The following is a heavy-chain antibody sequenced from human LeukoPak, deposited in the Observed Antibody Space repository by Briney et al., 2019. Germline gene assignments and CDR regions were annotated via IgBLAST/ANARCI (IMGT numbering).Heavy chain of an antibody. Sequence: GGSLRLSCAASGFTFSNAWMSWVRQAPGKGLEWVGRIKSKTDGGTTDHAAPVKGRFTISRDDSKNTLYLQMNSLKTEDTAVYYCTTGSYYDILTGSPYFDYWGQGTLVTVSS. CDR1: GFTFSNAW. D-gene: IGHD3-9*01. V-gene: IGHV3-15*01. CDR3: TTGSYYDILTGSPYFDY. CDR2: IKSKTDGGTT. J-gene: IGHJ4*02.